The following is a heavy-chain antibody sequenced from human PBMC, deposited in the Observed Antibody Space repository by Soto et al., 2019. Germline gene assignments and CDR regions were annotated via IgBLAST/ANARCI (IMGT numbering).Heavy chain of an antibody. CDR2: IYHSGST. J-gene: IGHJ5*02. CDR1: GGSISSSNW. Sequence: PSETLSLTCAVSGGSISSSNWWSWVRQPPGKGLEWIGEIYHSGSTNYNPSLKSRVTISVDKSKNQFSLKLSSVTAADTAVYYCARGTPTKGGNWFDPWGQGTLVTVSS. V-gene: IGHV4-4*02. D-gene: IGHD2-2*01. CDR3: ARGTPTKGGNWFDP.